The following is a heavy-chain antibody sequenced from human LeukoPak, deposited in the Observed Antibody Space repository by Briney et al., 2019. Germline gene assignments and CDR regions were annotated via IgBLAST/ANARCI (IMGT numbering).Heavy chain of an antibody. CDR3: ARPHYGASDY. V-gene: IGHV5-51*01. D-gene: IGHD4/OR15-4a*01. CDR2: IYPGDSHI. J-gene: IGHJ4*02. CDR1: GYSFTSYW. Sequence: GESLKISCKGSGYSFTSYWIGWVRQMPGKGLEWMGTIYPGDSHIRYSPSLQGQVTISADKSISTAYLQWSSLKASDTAMYYCARPHYGASDYWGQGTLVTVSS.